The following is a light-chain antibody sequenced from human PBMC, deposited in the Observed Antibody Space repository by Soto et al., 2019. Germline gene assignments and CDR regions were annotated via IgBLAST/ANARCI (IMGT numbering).Light chain of an antibody. J-gene: IGLJ2*01. CDR2: DVS. V-gene: IGLV2-14*01. Sequence: QSALTQPASVSGSPGQSITISCTGTSSDVGGYNYVSWYQQHPGKAPKLMIYDVSNRPSGVSNRFSGSKSGNTASLTISGLQAEDEADYYCSSYTSSSTVVFAGGPKLP. CDR3: SSYTSSSTVV. CDR1: SSDVGGYNY.